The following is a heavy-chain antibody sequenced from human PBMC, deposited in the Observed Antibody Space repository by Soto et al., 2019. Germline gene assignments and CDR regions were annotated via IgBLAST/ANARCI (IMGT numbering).Heavy chain of an antibody. CDR3: IKDVIPGGADV. CDR2: IYWNRNRI. D-gene: IGHD3-16*02. J-gene: IGHJ6*04. Sequence: EVQLVESGGGLVQPGRSLRLSCAASGFNSQDYAMHWVRQVPGKGLEWVAGIYWNRNRIDYADSVKGRFTTSRDNAKNSLSLQMNRLRVEDTASDYCIKDVIPGGADVWGKGTTVTVSS. CDR1: GFNSQDYA. V-gene: IGHV3-9*02.